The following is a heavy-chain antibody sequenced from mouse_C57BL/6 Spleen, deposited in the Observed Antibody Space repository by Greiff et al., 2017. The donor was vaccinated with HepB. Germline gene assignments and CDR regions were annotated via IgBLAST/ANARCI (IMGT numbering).Heavy chain of an antibody. D-gene: IGHD1-1*01. CDR2: INPSSGYT. CDR1: GYTFTSYT. V-gene: IGHV1-4*01. Sequence: QVHVKQSGAELARPGASVKMSCKASGYTFTSYTMHWVKQRPGQGLEWIGYINPSSGYTKYNQKFKDKATLTADKSSSTAYMQLSSLTSEDSAVYYCARTLDYYGSRTGYFDVWGTGTTVTVSS. J-gene: IGHJ1*03. CDR3: ARTLDYYGSRTGYFDV.